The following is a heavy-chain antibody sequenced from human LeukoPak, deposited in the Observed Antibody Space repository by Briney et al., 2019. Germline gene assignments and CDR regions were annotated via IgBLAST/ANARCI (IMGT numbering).Heavy chain of an antibody. CDR2: ISGSGGST. CDR3: AKGVGYCSGGSCQQFDY. D-gene: IGHD2-15*01. CDR1: GFTFNSYA. J-gene: IGHJ4*02. Sequence: PGGSLRLSCAASGFTFNSYAMNWVRQAPGKGLEWVSAISGSGGSTYYADSVKGRITISRDNSKNTLYLQMNSLRAEDTAVYYCAKGVGYCSGGSCQQFDYWGQGTLVTVSS. V-gene: IGHV3-23*01.